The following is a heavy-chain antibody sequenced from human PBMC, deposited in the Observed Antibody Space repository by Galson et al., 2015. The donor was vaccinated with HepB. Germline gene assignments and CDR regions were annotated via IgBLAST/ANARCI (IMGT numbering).Heavy chain of an antibody. CDR1: GYTFTSYA. CDR2: INAGNGNT. D-gene: IGHD4-11*01. J-gene: IGHJ3*02. CDR3: ARVQVPFRPADAFDI. Sequence: SVKVSCKASGYTFTSYAMHWVRQAPGQRLERMGWINAGNGNTKYSQKFQGRVTITRDTSASTAYMELSSLRSEDTAVYYCARVQVPFRPADAFDIWGQGTMVTVSS. V-gene: IGHV1-3*01.